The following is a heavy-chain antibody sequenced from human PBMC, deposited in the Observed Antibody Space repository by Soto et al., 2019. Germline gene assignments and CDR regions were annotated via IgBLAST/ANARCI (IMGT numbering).Heavy chain of an antibody. J-gene: IGHJ5*02. Sequence: EESLKISCKGSGYSFPHYWISWVRQMPGKGLEWMGRIDPSDSRTNYSPSSQGHVTMSVDKSINTAYLQWSSLKASDTAMYYCVRLVSQDVDPWGQGTLVTVSS. CDR1: GYSFPHYW. CDR3: VRLVSQDVDP. D-gene: IGHD6-6*01. CDR2: IDPSDSRT. V-gene: IGHV5-10-1*01.